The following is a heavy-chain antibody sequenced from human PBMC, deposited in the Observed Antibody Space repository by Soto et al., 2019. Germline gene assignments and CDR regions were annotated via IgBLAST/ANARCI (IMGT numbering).Heavy chain of an antibody. CDR3: ARGRIQLWYPFDY. J-gene: IGHJ4*02. CDR1: GDSISSNNNY. CDR2: ISYSGTT. D-gene: IGHD5-18*01. Sequence: SETLSLTCTVSGDSISSNNNYWSWIRQPPGEGLEWIGFISYSGTTSYSPSLKSRVAISLDTSKNQFSLSLSSVTAADTAVYYCARGRIQLWYPFDYWGQGTLVTVSS. V-gene: IGHV4-30-4*01.